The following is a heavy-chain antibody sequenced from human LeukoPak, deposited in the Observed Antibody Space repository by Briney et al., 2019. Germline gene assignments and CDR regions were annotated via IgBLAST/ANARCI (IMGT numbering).Heavy chain of an antibody. CDR1: GGTFSSYA. V-gene: IGHV1-69*06. D-gene: IGHD6-13*01. CDR3: ARDEGIAAAGTSPGSYYYYYMDV. Sequence: ASVKVSCKASGGTFSSYAISWGRQAPGQGLEWMGRIIPIFGTANYAQKFQGRVTITADKSTSTAYMELSSLRSEDTAVYYCARDEGIAAAGTSPGSYYYYYMDVWGKETTVTVSS. J-gene: IGHJ6*03. CDR2: IIPIFGTA.